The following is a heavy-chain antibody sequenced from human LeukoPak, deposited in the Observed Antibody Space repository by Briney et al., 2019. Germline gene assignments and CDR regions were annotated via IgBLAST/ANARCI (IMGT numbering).Heavy chain of an antibody. J-gene: IGHJ4*02. D-gene: IGHD3-10*01. CDR1: GFTVSSNY. CDR2: ISGSGSYI. CDR3: VRERFHGSGAPKFDF. Sequence: PGGSLRLSCAASGFTVSSNYMNWVRQTPRKGLEWVSCISGSGSYIYYADSVKGRFTISRDNAKNSLNLQMNSLRAEDTAVYYCVRERFHGSGAPKFDFWGQGNLVTVSS. V-gene: IGHV3-21*06.